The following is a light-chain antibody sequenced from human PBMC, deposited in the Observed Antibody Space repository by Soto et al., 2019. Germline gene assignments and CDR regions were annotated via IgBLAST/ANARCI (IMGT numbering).Light chain of an antibody. CDR3: QQYHSYPYT. CDR1: QSISSW. J-gene: IGKJ2*01. CDR2: KAS. Sequence: DIQMTQSPSTLSASVGDRVTITCRASQSISSWLAWYQQKPGKAPKLLIYKASSLESGVPSRFSGSGSGTEFNLTISSLQPDDFAIYYCQQYHSYPYTFGQGTKLEIK. V-gene: IGKV1-5*03.